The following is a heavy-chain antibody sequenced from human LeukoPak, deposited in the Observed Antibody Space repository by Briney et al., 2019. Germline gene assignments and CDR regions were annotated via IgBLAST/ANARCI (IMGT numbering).Heavy chain of an antibody. D-gene: IGHD3-10*01. CDR1: GGSITTSSYY. Sequence: SETLSLTCTVSGGSITTSSYYWGWIRQPPGKGLEWIGSVYYSGNTYYNPSLKSRVTMSVDTSKNQFSLKLSSVTAADTAVYYCARDLTTMVRGVYPNWFDPWGQGTLVTVSS. V-gene: IGHV4-39*07. CDR3: ARDLTTMVRGVYPNWFDP. CDR2: VYYSGNT. J-gene: IGHJ5*02.